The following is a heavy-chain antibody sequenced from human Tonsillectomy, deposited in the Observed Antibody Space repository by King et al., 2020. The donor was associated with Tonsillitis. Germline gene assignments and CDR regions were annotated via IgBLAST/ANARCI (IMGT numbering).Heavy chain of an antibody. D-gene: IGHD3-22*01. CDR1: GFRFDDYG. CDR2: IRSKAYGGTA. V-gene: IGHV3-49*03. CDR3: SRGGCYDSANWFDS. Sequence: VQLVESGGGLVQPGRSLRLSCTASGFRFDDYGMSWFRQAPGKGLEWVSFIRSKAYGGTAEYAASVKGRFTISRDDSKSIAYLQMNSLKIDDTAVYFCSRGGCYDSANWFDSWGQGTLVTVSS. J-gene: IGHJ5*01.